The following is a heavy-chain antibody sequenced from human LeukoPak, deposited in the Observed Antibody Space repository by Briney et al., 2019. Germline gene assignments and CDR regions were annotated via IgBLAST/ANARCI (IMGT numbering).Heavy chain of an antibody. Sequence: PGGSLRLSCAASGFTFSGSAMHWVRQASGKGLEWVGRIRSKANSYATAYAASVKGRFTISRDDSKNTAYLQMNSLKTEDTAVYYCTRPEQRDYDILTGYDYFDYWGQGTLVTVSS. J-gene: IGHJ4*02. CDR3: TRPEQRDYDILTGYDYFDY. CDR2: IRSKANSYAT. V-gene: IGHV3-73*01. D-gene: IGHD3-9*01. CDR1: GFTFSGSA.